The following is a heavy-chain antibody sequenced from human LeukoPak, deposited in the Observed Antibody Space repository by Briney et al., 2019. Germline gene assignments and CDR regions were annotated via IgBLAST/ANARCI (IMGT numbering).Heavy chain of an antibody. Sequence: ASVKVSCKPSGYPFSGHYINWVRPATGQGLEWMGCIKLTHGTQNYAQKFQGRLTMTRDTTIITVYMELSRLTSDDTAVYYCARGDEWELAIDFWGQGTLITVSS. J-gene: IGHJ4*02. CDR3: ARGDEWELAIDF. CDR2: IKLTHGTQ. CDR1: GYPFSGHY. V-gene: IGHV1-2*02. D-gene: IGHD1-26*01.